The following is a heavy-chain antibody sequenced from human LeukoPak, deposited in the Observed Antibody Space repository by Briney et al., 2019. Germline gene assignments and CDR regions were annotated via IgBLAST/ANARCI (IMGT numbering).Heavy chain of an antibody. V-gene: IGHV3-73*01. Sequence: PGGSLRLSCAASGFTFSGSAMHGVRQASGKGREWVGRIRSKANSYATAYAASVNGRFTISRDDSKNTAYLQMNSLKTEDTAVYYCASPFCSNGVCYPGYWGQGTLVTVSS. J-gene: IGHJ4*02. D-gene: IGHD2-8*01. CDR2: IRSKANSYAT. CDR3: ASPFCSNGVCYPGY. CDR1: GFTFSGSA.